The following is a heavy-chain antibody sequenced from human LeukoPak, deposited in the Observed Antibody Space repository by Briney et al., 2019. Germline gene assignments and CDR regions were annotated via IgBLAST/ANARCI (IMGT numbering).Heavy chain of an antibody. J-gene: IGHJ5*02. CDR3: ARARPNHYSSSWS. D-gene: IGHD6-13*01. V-gene: IGHV4-39*07. CDR1: GGSISSSSYY. Sequence: SETLSLTCTVSGGSISSSSYYWGWIRQPPGTGLEWIGSIYYSGSTYYNPSLKSRVTISVDTSKNQFSLKLSSVTAADTAVYYCARARPNHYSSSWSWGQGTLVTVSS. CDR2: IYYSGST.